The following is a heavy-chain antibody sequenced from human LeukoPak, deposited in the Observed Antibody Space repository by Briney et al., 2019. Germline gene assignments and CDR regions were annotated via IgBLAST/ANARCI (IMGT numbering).Heavy chain of an antibody. CDR1: GFTVSSNY. CDR2: IYSGGST. D-gene: IGHD3-10*01. J-gene: IGHJ6*03. Sequence: GGSLRLSCAASGFTVSSNYMSWVRQAPGKGLEWVSIIYSGGSTYYADSVKGRFTISRDNSKNTLYLQMNSLRAEDTAVYYCAKLAGGRAHYYYYMDVWGKGTTVTISS. V-gene: IGHV3-66*01. CDR3: AKLAGGRAHYYYYMDV.